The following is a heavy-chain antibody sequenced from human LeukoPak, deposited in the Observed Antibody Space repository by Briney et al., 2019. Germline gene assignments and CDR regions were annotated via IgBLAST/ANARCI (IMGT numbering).Heavy chain of an antibody. CDR3: ASSWFDP. Sequence: GGSLRLSCAASGFTFIDYYMSWIRHAPGKGLEWVSYISSSGNTIYYADSVKGRFTISRDNAKNSLYLQMNSLRAEDTAVYYCASSWFDPWGQGTLVTVSS. V-gene: IGHV3-11*04. J-gene: IGHJ5*02. CDR2: ISSSGNTI. CDR1: GFTFIDYY.